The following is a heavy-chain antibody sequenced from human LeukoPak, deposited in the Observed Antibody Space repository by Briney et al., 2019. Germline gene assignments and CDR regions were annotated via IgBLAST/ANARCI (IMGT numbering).Heavy chain of an antibody. Sequence: GGSLRLSCAASGFTFSSYGMRWVRQAPGKGLEWVAVIWYDGSNKYYVDSVKGRFTISRDNSKNTLYLQMNSLRAEDTAVYYCARAKLDSSGYSFDYWGQGTLVTVSS. CDR1: GFTFSSYG. J-gene: IGHJ4*02. CDR2: IWYDGSNK. D-gene: IGHD3-22*01. V-gene: IGHV3-33*01. CDR3: ARAKLDSSGYSFDY.